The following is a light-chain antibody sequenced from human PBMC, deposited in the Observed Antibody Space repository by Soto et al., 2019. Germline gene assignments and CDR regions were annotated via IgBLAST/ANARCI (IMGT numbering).Light chain of an antibody. CDR1: QSISSY. CDR3: QQSYSTLYT. Sequence: DIQMTQSPSSLSASVGDRVTIICRASQSISSYLNWYQQRPGKAPKLLIYAASSLQRGAPSRFSGSGSGTDFTLPISSLQPEDFATYYCQQSYSTLYTFGQGTRLEIK. CDR2: AAS. J-gene: IGKJ2*01. V-gene: IGKV1-39*01.